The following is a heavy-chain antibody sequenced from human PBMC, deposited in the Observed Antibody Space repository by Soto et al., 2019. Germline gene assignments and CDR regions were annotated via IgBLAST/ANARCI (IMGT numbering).Heavy chain of an antibody. CDR1: GGSISSGGYY. D-gene: IGHD6-6*01. CDR2: IYYSGST. J-gene: IGHJ6*02. V-gene: IGHV4-31*03. CDR3: ARDARTYSSSSYYGMDV. Sequence: QVQLQESGPGLVKPSQTLSLTCTVSGGSISSGGYYWSWIRQHPGKGLEWIGYIYYSGSTYYNPSLTSRVTISVDTSKNQFSLKLSSVTAADTAVYYCARDARTYSSSSYYGMDVWGQGTTVTVSS.